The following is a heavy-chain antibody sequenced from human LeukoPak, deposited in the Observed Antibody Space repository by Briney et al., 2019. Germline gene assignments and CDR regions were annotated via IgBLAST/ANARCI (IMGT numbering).Heavy chain of an antibody. V-gene: IGHV1-69*04. CDR3: ATSRYLVVVVAATPTYYYYGMDV. CDR1: GGTFSSYA. CDR2: IIPILGIA. Sequence: ASVKVSCKASGGTFSSYAISWVRQAPGQGFEWMGRIIPILGIANYAQKFQGRVTITADKSTGTAYMELSSLRSEDTAVYYCATSRYLVVVVAATPTYYYYGMDVWGQGTTVTVSS. J-gene: IGHJ6*02. D-gene: IGHD2-15*01.